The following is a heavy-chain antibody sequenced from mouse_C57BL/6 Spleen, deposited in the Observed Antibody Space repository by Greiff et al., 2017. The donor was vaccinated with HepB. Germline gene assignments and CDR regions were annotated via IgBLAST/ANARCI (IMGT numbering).Heavy chain of an antibody. CDR1: GYTFTSYW. V-gene: IGHV1-52*01. Sequence: VQLQQPGAELVRPGSSVKLSCKASGYTFTSYWMHWVKQRPIQGLEWIGNIDPSDSETHYNQKFKDKATLTVDKSSSTAYMQLSSLTSEDSAVCYCARPLTGWYFDVWGTGTTVTVSS. CDR3: ARPLTGWYFDV. D-gene: IGHD4-1*01. J-gene: IGHJ1*03. CDR2: IDPSDSET.